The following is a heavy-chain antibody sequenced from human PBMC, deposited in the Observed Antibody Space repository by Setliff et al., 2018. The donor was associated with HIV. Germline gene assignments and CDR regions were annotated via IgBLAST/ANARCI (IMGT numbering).Heavy chain of an antibody. Sequence: VASVKVSCKASGYSFSDDYMHWVRQAPGQGLEWMGWINPNSGDTNYAQKFQGRVTMTRDTSISTVYMELSRLISDDTAVYYCVRDRTHQNWGSRGYYYMDVWGKGTTVTVSS. CDR2: INPNSGDT. CDR1: GYSFSDDY. D-gene: IGHD7-27*01. J-gene: IGHJ6*03. CDR3: VRDRTHQNWGSRGYYYMDV. V-gene: IGHV1-2*02.